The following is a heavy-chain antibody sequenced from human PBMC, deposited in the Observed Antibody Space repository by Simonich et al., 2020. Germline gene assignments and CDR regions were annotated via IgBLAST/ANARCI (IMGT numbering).Heavy chain of an antibody. CDR1: GGSFSGYY. CDR3: ARGKGWKNAFDI. J-gene: IGHJ3*02. V-gene: IGHV4-34*01. Sequence: QVQLQQWGAGLLKPSETLSLTCAVYGGSFSGYYWSWILQPPGKGLERIGEINHSGSTNYNPSLKGRVTISVDTSKNQFALKLSSVTAADTAVYYCARGKGWKNAFDIWGQGTMVTVSS. CDR2: INHSGST. D-gene: IGHD1-1*01.